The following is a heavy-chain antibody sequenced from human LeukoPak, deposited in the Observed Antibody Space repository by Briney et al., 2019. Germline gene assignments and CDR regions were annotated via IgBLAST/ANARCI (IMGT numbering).Heavy chain of an antibody. Sequence: SQTLSLTCAVSGGSISSGGYSWSWIRQPPEKGLEWIGHTYQSGSTDYNPTLKSRVTISVDRSKNQFSLKLSSVTAADTAVYYCARAASRTVDYWGQGTLVTVSS. CDR2: TYQSGST. CDR1: GGSISSGGYS. CDR3: ARAASRTVDY. D-gene: IGHD1-1*01. J-gene: IGHJ4*02. V-gene: IGHV4-30-2*01.